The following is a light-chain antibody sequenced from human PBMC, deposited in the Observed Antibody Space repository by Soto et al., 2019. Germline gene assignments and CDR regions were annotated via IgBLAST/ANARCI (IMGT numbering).Light chain of an antibody. J-gene: IGLJ2*01. CDR3: CSYAGSNTLI. CDR2: EGS. Sequence: QSALTQPASVSGSPGQSITISCSGSSSDVGRYNLVSWYQQHPVKAPKLMIYEGSKRPSGVSNRFSGSKSGNTASLTISGLQAEDEADYDCCSYAGSNTLIFGGGTKLTVL. V-gene: IGLV2-23*01. CDR1: SSDVGRYNL.